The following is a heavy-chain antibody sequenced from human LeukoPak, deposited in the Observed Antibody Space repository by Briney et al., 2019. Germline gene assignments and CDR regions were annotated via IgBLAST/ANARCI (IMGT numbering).Heavy chain of an antibody. V-gene: IGHV3-30-3*01. CDR2: ISYDGSNK. CDR3: ASSRYCSGGSCTDI. D-gene: IGHD2-15*01. Sequence: GGSLRLSCAASGFTFSSHAMHWVRQAPGKGLEWVAVISYDGSNKYYADSVKGRFTISRDNSKNTLYLQMNSLRAEDTAVYYCASSRYCSGGSCTDIWGQGTMVTVSS. CDR1: GFTFSSHA. J-gene: IGHJ3*02.